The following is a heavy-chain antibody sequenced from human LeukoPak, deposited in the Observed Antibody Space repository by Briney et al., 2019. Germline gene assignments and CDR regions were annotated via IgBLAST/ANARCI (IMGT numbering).Heavy chain of an antibody. CDR2: ISSSGSTI. V-gene: IGHV3-48*03. CDR3: AIETLYDFWSGYPPRDAFDI. J-gene: IGHJ3*02. D-gene: IGHD3-3*01. CDR1: GFTFSSYE. Sequence: GGSLRLSCAASGFTFSSYEINWVRQAPGKGLEWVSYISSSGSTIYYADSVKGRFTISRDNAKSSLYLQMNSLRAEDTAVYYCAIETLYDFWSGYPPRDAFDIWGQGTMVTVSS.